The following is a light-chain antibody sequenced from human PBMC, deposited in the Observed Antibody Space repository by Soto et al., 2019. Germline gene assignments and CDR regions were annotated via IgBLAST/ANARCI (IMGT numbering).Light chain of an antibody. CDR2: EVS. CDR1: SSDIGTYNY. CDR3: STYTNSIAV. Sequence: QSALTQPASVSGSPGQSITISCTGTSSDIGTYNYVSWYQQHPGKAPKLMIYEVSNRPSGVSIRFSGSKSGKTASLTISGLQAEDEAHYYCSTYTNSIAVFGGGTKLT. J-gene: IGLJ2*01. V-gene: IGLV2-14*01.